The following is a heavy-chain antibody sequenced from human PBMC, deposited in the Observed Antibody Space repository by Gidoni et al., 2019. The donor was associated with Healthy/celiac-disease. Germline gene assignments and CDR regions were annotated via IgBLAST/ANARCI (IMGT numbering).Heavy chain of an antibody. CDR2: IWYDGSNK. V-gene: IGHV3-33*08. Sequence: GVVQPGRSLRLSCAASGFTFSSYGMHWVRQAPGKGLEWVAVIWYDGSNKYYADSVKGRFTISRDNSKNTLYLQMNSLRAEDTAVYYCARVHQRGLRYYYGMDVWGQGTTVTVSS. CDR3: ARVHQRGLRYYYGMDV. J-gene: IGHJ6*02. D-gene: IGHD5-12*01. CDR1: GFTFSSYG.